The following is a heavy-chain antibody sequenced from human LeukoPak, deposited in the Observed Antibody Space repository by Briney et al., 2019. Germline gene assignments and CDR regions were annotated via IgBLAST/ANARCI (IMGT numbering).Heavy chain of an antibody. V-gene: IGHV4-34*01. CDR3: ARVSPSLDY. CDR1: GGSFSGYY. Sequence: SETLSLTCAVYGGSFSGYYWSWIRQPPGKGLEWIGEINHSGSTNYNPSLKSRVTISVDTSKNQFSLKLSSVTAADTAVYYCARVSPSLDYWGLGTLVTVSS. CDR2: INHSGST. D-gene: IGHD6-6*01. J-gene: IGHJ4*02.